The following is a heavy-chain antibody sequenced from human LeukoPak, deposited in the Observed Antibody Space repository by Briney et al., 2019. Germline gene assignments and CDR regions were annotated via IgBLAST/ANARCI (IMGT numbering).Heavy chain of an antibody. CDR3: VRQRIRFWFDP. CDR1: GFTFSSYD. Sequence: AGSLSLSCAASGFTFSSYDMSWVRQGPGKGLEWVADINPGGSQKYSVDSVKGRITISRANTKNSLFLQMHSLTAEATAEYYCVRQRIRFWFDPWGQGTQVTV. D-gene: IGHD2-15*01. J-gene: IGHJ5*02. CDR2: INPGGSQK. V-gene: IGHV3-7*01.